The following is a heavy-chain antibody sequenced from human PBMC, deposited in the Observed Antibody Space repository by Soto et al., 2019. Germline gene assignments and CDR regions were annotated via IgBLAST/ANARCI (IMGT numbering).Heavy chain of an antibody. Sequence: PGGSLRLSCAASGFTFSSYAMSWVRQAPGKGLEWVSAISGSGGSTYYADSVKGRFTISRDNSKNTLYLQMNSLRAEDTAVYYCAKDRTPPGDFWSGYYAFDYWGQGTLVTVSS. CDR1: GFTFSSYA. CDR2: ISGSGGST. CDR3: AKDRTPPGDFWSGYYAFDY. D-gene: IGHD3-3*01. J-gene: IGHJ4*02. V-gene: IGHV3-23*01.